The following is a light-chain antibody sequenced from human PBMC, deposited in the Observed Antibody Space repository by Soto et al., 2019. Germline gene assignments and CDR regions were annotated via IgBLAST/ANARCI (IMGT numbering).Light chain of an antibody. V-gene: IGKV1-39*01. CDR2: GAT. CDR3: QQTYRTPYT. Sequence: DIQMTQSPLSLSASVGDRVIITCRASQSISSYVNWYQQKPGKAPQLLIFGATSLQSGVPSRFSGSGSGTDFTLTISSLQPEESATYDWQQTYRTPYTFGKGSNAEIK. CDR1: QSISSY. J-gene: IGKJ2*01.